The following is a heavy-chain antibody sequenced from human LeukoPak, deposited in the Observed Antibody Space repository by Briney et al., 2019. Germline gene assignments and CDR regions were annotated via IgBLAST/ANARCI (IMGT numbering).Heavy chain of an antibody. J-gene: IGHJ3*02. CDR1: GGSISSGSYY. Sequence: SETLSLTCTVSGGSISSGSYYWSWIRQPAVKGLEWIGRIYTSGSTNYNPSLKSRVTISVDTSKSQFSLKLSSVTAADTAVYYCARLSSYDVLTGYSTNDAFDIWGQGTMVTVSS. CDR3: ARLSSYDVLTGYSTNDAFDI. CDR2: IYTSGST. V-gene: IGHV4-61*02. D-gene: IGHD3-9*01.